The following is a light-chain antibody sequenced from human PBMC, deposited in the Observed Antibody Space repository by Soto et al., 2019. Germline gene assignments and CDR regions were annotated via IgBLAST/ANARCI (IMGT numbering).Light chain of an antibody. CDR2: AAS. CDR1: QSVSFY. CDR3: QQSYTTPRT. J-gene: IGKJ1*01. Sequence: DIQMTQSPSSLSASVGDRFTITCRASQSVSFYLNWYQHKPGKAPKLLIYAASTLHGGVPSRFSASGSGTDFTLVISSLQPEDFATYYCQQSYTTPRTFGQGTKVDIK. V-gene: IGKV1-39*01.